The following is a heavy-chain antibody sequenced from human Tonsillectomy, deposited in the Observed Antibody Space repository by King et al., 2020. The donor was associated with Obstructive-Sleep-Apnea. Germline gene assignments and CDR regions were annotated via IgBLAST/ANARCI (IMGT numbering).Heavy chain of an antibody. CDR2: ISYDGKNK. CDR3: ARNPYGSGNLHLDF. J-gene: IGHJ4*02. CDR1: GFTFSYHG. Sequence: QLVQSGGDVVQPGGSLRLSCAASGFTFSYHGMHWVRQAPGKGLEWVSDISYDGKNKYYIDSVKGRFTISRDNSKNTLYLQMNNLRPEDTAVFYCARNPYGSGNLHLDFWGQGALVTVSS. V-gene: IGHV3-30*03. D-gene: IGHD3-10*01.